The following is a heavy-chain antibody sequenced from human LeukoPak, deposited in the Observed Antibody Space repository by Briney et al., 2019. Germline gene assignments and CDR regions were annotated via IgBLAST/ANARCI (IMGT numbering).Heavy chain of an antibody. CDR1: GYSFTSYW. D-gene: IGHD5-18*01. CDR3: ARRRGRGYSYGPIDY. J-gene: IGHJ4*02. Sequence: GESLKISCKGSGYSFTSYWIGWVRQMPGKGLEWMGIIYPGDSDTRYSPSFQGQVTISADKSISTAYLQWSSLKASDTAMYYRARRRGRGYSYGPIDYWGQGTLVTVSS. V-gene: IGHV5-51*01. CDR2: IYPGDSDT.